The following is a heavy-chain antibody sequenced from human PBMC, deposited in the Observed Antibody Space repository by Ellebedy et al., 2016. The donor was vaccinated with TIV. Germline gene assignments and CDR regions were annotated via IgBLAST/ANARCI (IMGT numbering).Heavy chain of an antibody. CDR2: IKRKTDGGAA. CDR1: GFTFSNAW. J-gene: IGHJ4*02. D-gene: IGHD5-18*01. V-gene: IGHV3-15*01. Sequence: PRGSLRLSCAASGFTFSNAWMNWVRQAPGKGLEWVGRIKRKTDGGAADYAAPVKGRFTISRDDSKNTLYLQMNSLKTEDTAVYFCTTVYRYNYDSVWGQGTLVTVSS. CDR3: TTVYRYNYDSV.